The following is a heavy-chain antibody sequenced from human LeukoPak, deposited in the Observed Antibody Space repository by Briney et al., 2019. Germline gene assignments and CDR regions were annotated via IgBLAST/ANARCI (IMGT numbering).Heavy chain of an antibody. D-gene: IGHD6-6*01. CDR3: ARDYWQLVRGWFDP. V-gene: IGHV3-21*01. CDR1: GFTFSRYW. J-gene: IGHJ5*02. Sequence: GGSLRLSCAASGFTFSRYWLSWVRQAPGKGLEWVSSISSSSSYIYYADSVKGRFTISRDNAKNSLYLQMNSLRAEDTAVYYCARDYWQLVRGWFDPWGQGTLVTVSS. CDR2: ISSSSSYI.